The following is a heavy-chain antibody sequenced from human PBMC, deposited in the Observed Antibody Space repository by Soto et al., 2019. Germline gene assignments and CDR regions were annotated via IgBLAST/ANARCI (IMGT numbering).Heavy chain of an antibody. J-gene: IGHJ2*01. CDR3: AKEPRSNGYFDL. CDR1: GFTFSSYW. D-gene: IGHD3-16*01. Sequence: EVQLVESGGGLVQPGGSLRLSCAASGFTFSSYWMHWVRQAPGKGLEWVSRIEGDGSSTTSADSVKGRFTVSRDDARNTLYLQMNSLRADDTAVYYCAKEPRSNGYFDLWGRGTLVTVSS. V-gene: IGHV3-74*01. CDR2: IEGDGSST.